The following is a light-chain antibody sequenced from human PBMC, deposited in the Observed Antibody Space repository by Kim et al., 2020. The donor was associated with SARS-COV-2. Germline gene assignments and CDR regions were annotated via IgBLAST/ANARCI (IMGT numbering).Light chain of an antibody. CDR2: AAS. CDR3: QQYDSYPRT. J-gene: IGKJ1*01. V-gene: IGKV1D-16*01. Sequence: DIQMTQSPSSLSASIGDRVTITCRASQGISSWLAWYQQKPEKAPKCLIYAASSLQSGVPSRFSGSGSGTDFTFTISSLQPEDFATYYCQQYDSYPRTFGQGTKVDIK. CDR1: QGISSW.